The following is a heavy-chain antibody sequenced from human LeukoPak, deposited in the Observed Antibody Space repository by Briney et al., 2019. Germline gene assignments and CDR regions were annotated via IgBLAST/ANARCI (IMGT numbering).Heavy chain of an antibody. CDR2: LYYSGNT. V-gene: IGHV4-39*07. CDR3: ARDSSSWYYFDY. J-gene: IGHJ4*02. D-gene: IGHD6-13*01. CDR1: GGSISSSSYY. Sequence: SETLSLTCTVSGGSISSSSYYWDWIRQPPGKGLEWIGSLYYSGNTYYNPSLKSRVTISLDTSKNQFSLKLSSVTAADTAVYYCARDSSSWYYFDYWGQGALVTVSS.